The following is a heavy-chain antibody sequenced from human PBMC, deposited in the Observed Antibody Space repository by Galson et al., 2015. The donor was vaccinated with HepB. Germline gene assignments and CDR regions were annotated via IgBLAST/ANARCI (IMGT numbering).Heavy chain of an antibody. CDR3: ARDRYDYGGGIDAFDI. Sequence: SLRLSCAASGFTFSSYSMNWVRQAPGKGLEWVSSISSSSSYIYYADSVKGRFTISRDNAKNSLYLQMNSLRAEDTAVYYCARDRYDYGGGIDAFDIWGQGTMVTVSS. CDR2: ISSSSSYI. CDR1: GFTFSSYS. D-gene: IGHD4-23*01. J-gene: IGHJ3*02. V-gene: IGHV3-21*01.